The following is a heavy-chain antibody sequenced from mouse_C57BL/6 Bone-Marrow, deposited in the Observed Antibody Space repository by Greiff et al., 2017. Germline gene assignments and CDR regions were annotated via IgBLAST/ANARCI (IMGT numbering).Heavy chain of an antibody. CDR3: ARLDYGSSFDY. CDR1: GYTFTSYW. J-gene: IGHJ2*01. D-gene: IGHD1-1*01. V-gene: IGHV1-69*01. Sequence: QVQLQQPGAELVMPGASVKLSCKASGYTFTSYWMHWVKQRPGQGLEWIGEIDPSDSYTNYNQKFKGKSTLTVDKSSSTAYMQLSSLTSEDSAVYYCARLDYGSSFDYWGQGTTLPVSS. CDR2: IDPSDSYT.